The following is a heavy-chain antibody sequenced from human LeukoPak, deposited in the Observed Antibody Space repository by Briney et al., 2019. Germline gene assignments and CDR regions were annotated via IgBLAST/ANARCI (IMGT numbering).Heavy chain of an antibody. CDR3: ARDLRRAVGLWELRY. J-gene: IGHJ4*02. V-gene: IGHV3-7*01. Sequence: GGSLRLSCAATGFTFSSYWMSWVRQAAGKGLEWVANIKQDGSERYYVDSVKGRFTISRDNAKNSLYLQMNSVRDEDTAVYYCARDLRRAVGLWELRYWGQGTLVAVSS. CDR1: GFTFSSYW. D-gene: IGHD1-26*01. CDR2: IKQDGSER.